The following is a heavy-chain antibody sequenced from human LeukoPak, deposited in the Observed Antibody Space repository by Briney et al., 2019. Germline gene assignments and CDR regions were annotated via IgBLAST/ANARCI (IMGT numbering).Heavy chain of an antibody. Sequence: MPSETLSLTCTVSGGSISSCYWSWIRQPPGKGLEWIGYTYYSGSTKYSPSLKSRVTISVDTSKNQFSLELTSVSAADTAVYYCARHGCSGGGCPFQHWGQGALVTVSS. D-gene: IGHD2-15*01. CDR1: GGSISSCY. CDR2: TYYSGST. CDR3: ARHGCSGGGCPFQH. J-gene: IGHJ1*01. V-gene: IGHV4-59*08.